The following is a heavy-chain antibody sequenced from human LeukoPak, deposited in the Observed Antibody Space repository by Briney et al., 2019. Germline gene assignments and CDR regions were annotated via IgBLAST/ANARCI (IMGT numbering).Heavy chain of an antibody. CDR2: INPNSGGT. V-gene: IGHV1-2*02. Sequence: AASVKVSCKASGYTFTGYYMHWVRQAPGQGLEWMGWINPNSGGTNYAQKFQGRVTMTRDTSISTAYMELSRLRSDDTAVYYCARGRITGTTPFDYWGQGTLVTVSS. CDR3: ARGRITGTTPFDY. CDR1: GYTFTGYY. J-gene: IGHJ4*02. D-gene: IGHD1-7*01.